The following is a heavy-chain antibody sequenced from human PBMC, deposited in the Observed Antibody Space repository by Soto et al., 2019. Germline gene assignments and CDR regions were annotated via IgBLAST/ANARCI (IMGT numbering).Heavy chain of an antibody. CDR1: GGSFSGYY. Sequence: SETLSLTCAVYGGSFSGYYWSWIRQPPGKGLEWIGEINHSGSTNYNPSLKSRVTISVDTSKNQFSLKLSSVTAADTAVYYCARAGVDYTQNWFDPWGQGTLVTVS. CDR2: INHSGST. D-gene: IGHD4-4*01. J-gene: IGHJ5*02. CDR3: ARAGVDYTQNWFDP. V-gene: IGHV4-34*01.